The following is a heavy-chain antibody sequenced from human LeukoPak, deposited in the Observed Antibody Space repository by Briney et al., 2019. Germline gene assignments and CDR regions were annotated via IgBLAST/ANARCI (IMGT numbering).Heavy chain of an antibody. V-gene: IGHV3-74*01. J-gene: IGHJ6*02. CDR3: ARVKDTSYGMDV. CDR1: GFNFNDYW. Sequence: PGGSLRLSCAASGFNFNDYWMHWVRQAPGKGLVWVSRVNTDGSSTSYADSVKGRFTISRDNAKNTLYLQMNSLRAEDTAVYYCARVKDTSYGMDVWGQGTTLTVSS. CDR2: VNTDGSST. D-gene: IGHD2-15*01.